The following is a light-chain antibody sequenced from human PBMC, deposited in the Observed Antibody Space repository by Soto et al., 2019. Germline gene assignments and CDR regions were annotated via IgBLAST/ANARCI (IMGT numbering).Light chain of an antibody. CDR1: QGLRND. CDR3: LQDYNSPYT. Sequence: AIQITQSPSSLCASVGDSVTITCRASQGLRNDLGWNQQKPGKAPRLLIYGASSLRSGVPSRFSGSGSGADFTLTISSLQPEDFATFYCLQDYNSPYTFGQGTKLEIK. V-gene: IGKV1-6*01. CDR2: GAS. J-gene: IGKJ2*01.